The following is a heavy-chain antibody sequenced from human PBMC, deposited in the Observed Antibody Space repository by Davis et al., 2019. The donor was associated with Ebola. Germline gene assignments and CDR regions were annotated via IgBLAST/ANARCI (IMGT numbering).Heavy chain of an antibody. V-gene: IGHV1-2*02. CDR1: GYTLSEYN. CDR2: INPNTGGS. J-gene: IGHJ4*02. Sequence: AASVKVSCKATGYTLSEYNMHWVRQAPGQGLEWMGWINPNTGGSNSAQKFQGRVTITRDTSASTAYMELRSLRSDDTAVYYCARGLIAGPIDYWGQGTLVTVSS. D-gene: IGHD1-26*01. CDR3: ARGLIAGPIDY.